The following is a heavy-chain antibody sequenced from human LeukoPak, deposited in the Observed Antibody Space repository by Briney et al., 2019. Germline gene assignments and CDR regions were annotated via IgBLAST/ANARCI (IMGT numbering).Heavy chain of an antibody. CDR3: ARAPSGSWYYFDY. J-gene: IGHJ4*02. CDR2: IYYSGST. D-gene: IGHD6-13*01. V-gene: IGHV4-59*01. CDR1: GGSISSYY. Sequence: SETLSLTCTVSGGSISSYYWSWIRQPPGKGLEWIGYIYYSGSTNYNPSLKSRVTISVDTSKNQFSLKLSSVTAADTAVYYCARAPSGSWYYFDYWGQGTLVTVSS.